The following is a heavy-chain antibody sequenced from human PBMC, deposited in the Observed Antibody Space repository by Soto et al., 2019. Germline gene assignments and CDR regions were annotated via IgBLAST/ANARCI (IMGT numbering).Heavy chain of an antibody. J-gene: IGHJ4*02. CDR1: GFTFSSHA. CDR3: ARVPDLNSCSRTSCLYYFDY. D-gene: IGHD2-2*01. CDR2: ITGSGDST. V-gene: IGHV3-23*01. Sequence: GGSLRLSCAVSGFTFSSHAMSWVRQAPGKGLECVSSITGSGDSTYYADSVKGRFTVSRDNSKNSLYLQMNNLRAEDTAIYYCARVPDLNSCSRTSCLYYFDYWGQGALVTVSS.